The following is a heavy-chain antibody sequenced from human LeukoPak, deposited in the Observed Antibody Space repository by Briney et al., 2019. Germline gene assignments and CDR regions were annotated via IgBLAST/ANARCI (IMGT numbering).Heavy chain of an antibody. CDR1: GFTFSSYG. Sequence: GGSLRLSCAASGFTFSSYGMHWVRQAPGKGLEWVAFIRYDGSNKYYADSVKGRFTISRDNSKNTLYLQMNSLRAEDTAVYYRARVHDSDYKIYNWFDPWGQGTLVTVSS. D-gene: IGHD4-11*01. J-gene: IGHJ5*02. V-gene: IGHV3-30*02. CDR3: ARVHDSDYKIYNWFDP. CDR2: IRYDGSNK.